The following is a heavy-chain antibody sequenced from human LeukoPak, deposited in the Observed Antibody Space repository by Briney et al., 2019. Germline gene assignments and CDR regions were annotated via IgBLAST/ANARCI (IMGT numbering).Heavy chain of an antibody. V-gene: IGHV4-30-4*01. J-gene: IGHJ4*02. D-gene: IGHD2-15*01. Sequence: SQTLSLTCTVSGGSISSGDYYWSWIRQPPGQGLEWIGYIYYSGSTYYNPSLKSRVTISVDTSKNQFSLKLSSVTAADTAVYYCARAPRYCSGGSCYSLDYWGQGTLVTVSS. CDR2: IYYSGST. CDR3: ARAPRYCSGGSCYSLDY. CDR1: GGSISSGDYY.